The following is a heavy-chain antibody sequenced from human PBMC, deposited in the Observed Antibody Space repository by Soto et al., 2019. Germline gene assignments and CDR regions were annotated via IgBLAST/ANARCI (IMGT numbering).Heavy chain of an antibody. CDR3: ARDNGYYDF. CDR1: GYTFSSYS. CDR2: ISTTSGNT. V-gene: IGHV1-18*01. J-gene: IGHJ4*02. Sequence: QIQMVQSGAEVKQPGASVEISCKTSGYTFSSYSINWVRQAPGQGLEWMAWISTTSGNTHYAERVQGRVTVTLDICARTAFMEMWGLTSDDTAVYFCARDNGYYDFWGQGTLVTVST. D-gene: IGHD2-8*01.